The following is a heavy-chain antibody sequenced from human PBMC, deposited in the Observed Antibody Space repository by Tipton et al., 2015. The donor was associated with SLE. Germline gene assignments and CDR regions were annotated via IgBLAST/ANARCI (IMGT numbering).Heavy chain of an antibody. Sequence: TLSLTCAVYGGSFSGYYWSWIRQPPGKGLEWIGEINHSGSTNYNPSLKSRVTISVDTAKNQFSLKLSSVTAADTAVYYCARGPSSSGGSCYDHWGQCTLVTVSS. CDR1: GGSFSGYY. CDR3: ARGPSSSGGSCYDH. CDR2: INHSGST. J-gene: IGHJ1*01. D-gene: IGHD2-15*01. V-gene: IGHV4-34*01.